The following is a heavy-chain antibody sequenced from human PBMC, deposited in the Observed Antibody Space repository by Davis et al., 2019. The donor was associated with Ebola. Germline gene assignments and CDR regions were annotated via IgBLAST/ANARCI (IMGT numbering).Heavy chain of an antibody. Sequence: SETLSLTCAVSGGSISSSNWWSWVRQPPGKGLEWIGEIYHSGSTNYNPSLKSRVTISVDKSKNQFSLKLSSVTAADTAVYYCARAIQARYYDFWSGPDAFDIWGQGTMVTVSS. J-gene: IGHJ3*02. CDR2: IYHSGST. D-gene: IGHD3-3*01. CDR3: ARAIQARYYDFWSGPDAFDI. CDR1: GGSISSSNW. V-gene: IGHV4-4*02.